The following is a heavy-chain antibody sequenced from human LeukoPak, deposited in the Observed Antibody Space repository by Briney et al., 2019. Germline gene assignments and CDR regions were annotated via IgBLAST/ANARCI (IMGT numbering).Heavy chain of an antibody. J-gene: IGHJ4*02. CDR3: ARAYGDYLGDYFDY. Sequence: GGSLRLYCAASGFTVSSNCMSWVRQAPGKGLEWVSVIYSGGSTYYADSVKGRFTISRDNSKNTLYLQMNSLRAEDTAVYYCARAYGDYLGDYFDYWGQGTLVTVSS. CDR1: GFTVSSNC. D-gene: IGHD4-17*01. V-gene: IGHV3-53*01. CDR2: IYSGGST.